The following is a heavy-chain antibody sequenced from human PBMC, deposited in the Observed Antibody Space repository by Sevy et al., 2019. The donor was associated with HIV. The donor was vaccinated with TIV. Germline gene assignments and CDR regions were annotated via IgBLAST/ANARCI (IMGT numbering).Heavy chain of an antibody. D-gene: IGHD6-19*01. V-gene: IGHV3-72*01. Sequence: GGSLRLSCAASGFIFGDLYMDWVRQAPGKGLKWIGRIRNKAKSPTTEYAASVKGRFTITRDDSKNSLYLQMNSLKTEDTARYYCAAVAADRGYFNIWGRGTLVTVSS. CDR3: AAVAADRGYFNI. CDR2: IRNKAKSPTT. CDR1: GFIFGDLY. J-gene: IGHJ2*01.